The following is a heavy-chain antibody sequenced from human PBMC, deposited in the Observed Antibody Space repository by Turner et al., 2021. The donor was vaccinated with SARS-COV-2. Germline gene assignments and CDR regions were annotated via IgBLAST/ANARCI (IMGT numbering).Heavy chain of an antibody. CDR3: ARDLSDYWYFDL. Sequence: EVQLVESWVVLFRPGGSLRLSCAASGFTVSSNYMRWVRQSPGKGLEWVSVIYSGGSTYYADSVKGRFTIYRDNSKNTLYLKMNGLRAEDTAMFYCARDLSDYWYFDLWGRGTLVTVSS. CDR1: GFTVSSNY. V-gene: IGHV3-66*01. CDR2: IYSGGST. J-gene: IGHJ2*01.